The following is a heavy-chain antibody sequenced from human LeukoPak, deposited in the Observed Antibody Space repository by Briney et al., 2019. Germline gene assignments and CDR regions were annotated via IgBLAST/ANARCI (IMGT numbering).Heavy chain of an antibody. D-gene: IGHD3-22*01. J-gene: IGHJ4*02. CDR3: ARDRSKYYYDSSGYYPYYFDY. CDR2: ISYDGSNK. Sequence: GRSLRLSCAASGFIFSSYAMHWVRQAPGKGLEWVAVISYDGSNKYYADSVKGRFTISRDNSKNTLCLQMNSLRAEDTAVYYCARDRSKYYYDSSGYYPYYFDYWGQGTLVTVSS. V-gene: IGHV3-30*01. CDR1: GFIFSSYA.